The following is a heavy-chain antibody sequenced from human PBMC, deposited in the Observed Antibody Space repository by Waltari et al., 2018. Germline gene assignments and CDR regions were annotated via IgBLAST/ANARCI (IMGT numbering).Heavy chain of an antibody. CDR2: VYDTGNT. J-gene: IGHJ4*02. CDR3: ARGMSSVWYGPFDY. CDR1: GGSINLYY. V-gene: IGHV4-59*08. D-gene: IGHD6-19*01. Sequence: QVQLQESGPGLVKPSETLSLPCTVSGGSINLYYWSWIRQPPGKGLEWIGYVYDTGNTIYNPSLESRVTLSADTSKNQVSLRLRSVTAADTAVYYCARGMSSVWYGPFDYWGQGTLVTVSS.